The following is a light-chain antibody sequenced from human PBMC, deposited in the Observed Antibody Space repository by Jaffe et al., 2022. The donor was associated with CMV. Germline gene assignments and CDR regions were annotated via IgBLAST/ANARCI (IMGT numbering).Light chain of an antibody. CDR1: QSISSY. V-gene: IGKV1-39*01. J-gene: IGKJ2*01. CDR3: LQMYNIPYT. Sequence: DIQMTQSPSSLSASVGDRVTITCRASQSISSYLNWYQQKPGKAPNLLIFAASSLQTGVPSRFSGSGSGTDFTLTIGSLQPEDFAVYYCLQMYNIPYTFGQGTQLEIK. CDR2: AAS.